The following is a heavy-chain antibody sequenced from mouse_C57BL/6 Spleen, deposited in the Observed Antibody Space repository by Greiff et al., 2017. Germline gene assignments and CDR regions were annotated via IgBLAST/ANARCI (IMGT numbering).Heavy chain of an antibody. Sequence: EVQLVESGGDLVKPGGSLKLSCAASGFTFSSYGMSWVRQTPDKRLEWVATISSGGSYTYYPDSVKGRFTITRDNAKNTLYLQMSSLKSEDTAMYYCARQAVEGYCDYWGQGTTLTVSS. CDR1: GFTFSSYG. CDR2: ISSGGSYT. D-gene: IGHD1-1*01. J-gene: IGHJ2*01. CDR3: ARQAVEGYCDY. V-gene: IGHV5-6*01.